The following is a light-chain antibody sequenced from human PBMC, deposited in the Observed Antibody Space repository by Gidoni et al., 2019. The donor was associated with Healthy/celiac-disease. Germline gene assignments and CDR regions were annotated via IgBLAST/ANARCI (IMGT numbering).Light chain of an antibody. CDR1: QGISSY. J-gene: IGKJ4*01. V-gene: IGKV1-9*01. CDR2: AAS. CDR3: QQLNSYPLT. Sequence: DTQLTQSPSFLSASVGDRVTITCRASQGISSYLAWYQQKPGKAPKLLIYAASTLQSGVPSRFSGSGSGTEFTLTISSLQPEDFATYYFQQLNSYPLTFGGGTKVEIK.